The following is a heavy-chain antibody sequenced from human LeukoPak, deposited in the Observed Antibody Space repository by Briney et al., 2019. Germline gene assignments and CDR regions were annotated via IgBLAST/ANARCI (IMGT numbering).Heavy chain of an antibody. J-gene: IGHJ5*02. CDR1: RFTFNNHE. CDR2: ISGGGDTI. CDR3: ARAVRGNIWWFDP. V-gene: IGHV3-48*03. D-gene: IGHD3-10*01. Sequence: GGSLSLYCSASRFTFNNHERKWVRQAPGQGLVGVSYISGGGDTIFYAVSVEGSFTIDRDNTKTSMYLHIKSPRVEDTADYYCARAVRGNIWWFDPWGQGTLVTVSS.